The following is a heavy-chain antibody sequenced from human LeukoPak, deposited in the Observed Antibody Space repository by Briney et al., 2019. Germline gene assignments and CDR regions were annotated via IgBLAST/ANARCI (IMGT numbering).Heavy chain of an antibody. V-gene: IGHV3-11*01. CDR1: GFTFSDSY. CDR3: SRDPRHNDY. Sequence: PGGSLRLSCAASGFTFSDSYMTWIRQAPGKGLELLSYISGSSSDVNYIDSVRGRLTISRDNAKNSLYLHMNSLTVEDTAVYYCSRDPRHNDYWGQGTLVTVSS. J-gene: IGHJ4*02. CDR2: ISGSSSDV.